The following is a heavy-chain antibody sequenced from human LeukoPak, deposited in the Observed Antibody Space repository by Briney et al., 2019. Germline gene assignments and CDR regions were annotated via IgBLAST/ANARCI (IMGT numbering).Heavy chain of an antibody. CDR1: GGSISSSINY. CDR3: ARLVGAATDPFDY. Sequence: SETLSLTCTVSGGSISSSINYWGWIRQPPGKGLEWIGSIYYSGSTYYNPSLKSRVTIPIDTSKNQFSLKLSSVTVADAAVYYCARLVGAATDPFDYWGQGTLVTVSS. V-gene: IGHV4-39*01. D-gene: IGHD1-26*01. CDR2: IYYSGST. J-gene: IGHJ4*02.